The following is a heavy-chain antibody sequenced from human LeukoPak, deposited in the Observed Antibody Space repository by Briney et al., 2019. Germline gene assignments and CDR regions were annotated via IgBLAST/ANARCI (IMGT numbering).Heavy chain of an antibody. Sequence: SETLSLTCTVSGGSISSYYWSWVRQSPGKELEWIGYIFTSGWTDYNPSLKSRVTMSVDTSKNQFSLKLSSVTAADTAVYYCARLWGGPFDYWGQGTLVTVSS. CDR2: IFTSGWT. V-gene: IGHV4-4*09. CDR1: GGSISSYY. D-gene: IGHD7-27*01. CDR3: ARLWGGPFDY. J-gene: IGHJ4*02.